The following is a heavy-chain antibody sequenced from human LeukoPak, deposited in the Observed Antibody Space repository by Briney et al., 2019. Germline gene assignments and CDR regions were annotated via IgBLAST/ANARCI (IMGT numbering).Heavy chain of an antibody. J-gene: IGHJ6*03. CDR3: ARLTWVPGYIDV. CDR2: IYHSGST. V-gene: IGHV4-38-2*02. D-gene: IGHD1-26*01. Sequence: SETLSLTCTVSGYSISSGYYWGWIRQPPGKGLEWIGSIYHSGSTYYNPSLKSRVTISVDTSKNQFSLKLSSLTAADTAVYYCARLTWVPGYIDVWGRATTVTISS. CDR1: GYSISSGYY.